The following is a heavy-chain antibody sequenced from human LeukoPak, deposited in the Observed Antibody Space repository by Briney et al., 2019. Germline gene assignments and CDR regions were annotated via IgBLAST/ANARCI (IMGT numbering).Heavy chain of an antibody. J-gene: IGHJ4*02. CDR2: IYYSGST. Sequence: PSETLSLTCTVSGGSISSYYWSWIRQPPGKGLEWIGYIYYSGSTNYNPSLKSRVTISVDTSKNQFSLKLSSVTAADTAVYYCARTTTGYSSGWCWTYVDYWGQGTLVTVSS. V-gene: IGHV4-59*01. D-gene: IGHD6-19*01. CDR1: GGSISSYY. CDR3: ARTTTGYSSGWCWTYVDY.